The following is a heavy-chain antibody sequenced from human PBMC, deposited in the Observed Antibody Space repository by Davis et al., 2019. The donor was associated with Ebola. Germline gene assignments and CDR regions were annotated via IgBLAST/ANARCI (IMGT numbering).Heavy chain of an antibody. CDR1: GYTFTSYG. D-gene: IGHD3-10*01. V-gene: IGHV1-18*01. CDR3: ARGQAFYGSGSFDY. Sequence: ASVKVSCKTSGYTFTSYGISWVRQAPGQGLEWMGWISAYNGNTNYAQKLQGRVTMTTDTSTSTGYMELRRLRFDDTAVYYCARGQAFYGSGSFDYWGQGTLVTVSS. J-gene: IGHJ4*02. CDR2: ISAYNGNT.